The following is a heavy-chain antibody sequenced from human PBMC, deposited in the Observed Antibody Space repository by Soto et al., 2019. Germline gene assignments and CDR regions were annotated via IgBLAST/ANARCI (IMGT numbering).Heavy chain of an antibody. CDR3: ASGGAYGDYYFDY. J-gene: IGHJ4*02. Sequence: SETLSLTCAVSGGSISSGGYSWSWIRQPPGKGLEWIGYIYHSGSTYYNPSLKSRVTISVDRSKNQFSLKLSSVTAADTAVYYCASGGAYGDYYFDYWGQGTLVTVSS. D-gene: IGHD4-17*01. CDR2: IYHSGST. V-gene: IGHV4-30-2*01. CDR1: GGSISSGGYS.